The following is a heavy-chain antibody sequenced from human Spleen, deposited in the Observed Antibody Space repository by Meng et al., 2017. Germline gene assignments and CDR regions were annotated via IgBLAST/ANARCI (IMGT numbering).Heavy chain of an antibody. CDR3: ARVDKEWELLLSWSRYGMDV. J-gene: IGHJ6*02. V-gene: IGHV7-4-1*02. D-gene: IGHD1-26*01. Sequence: ASVKVSCKTSGYIFNRYAMNWVRQAPGQGLEWMGWINTNTGTPTYAQDFTGRFVFSLDKTVSTAYLQISGLKTEDTAVYYCARVDKEWELLLSWSRYGMDVWGQGTTVTVSS. CDR1: GYIFNRYA. CDR2: INTNTGTP.